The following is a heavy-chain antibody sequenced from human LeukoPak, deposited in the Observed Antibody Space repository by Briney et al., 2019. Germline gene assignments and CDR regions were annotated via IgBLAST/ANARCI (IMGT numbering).Heavy chain of an antibody. CDR3: ARGKGYFDY. J-gene: IGHJ4*02. CDR2: IYYSGST. Sequence: TSETLSLTCTVSGGSISSYYWSWIRQPPGKGLEWIGYIYYSGSTNYNPSPKSRVTISVDTSKNQFSLNLKSVTAADTAVYYCARGKGYFDYWGQGTLVTVSS. V-gene: IGHV4-59*01. CDR1: GGSISSYY.